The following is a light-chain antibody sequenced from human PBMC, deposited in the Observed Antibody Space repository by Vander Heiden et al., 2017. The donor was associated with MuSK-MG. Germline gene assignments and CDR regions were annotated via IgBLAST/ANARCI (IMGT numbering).Light chain of an antibody. CDR3: QQYYKWPPLT. CDR1: QSVSSN. Sequence: EIVMTQSPATLSVSPGERATLSCRASQSVSSNLAWYQQKPGQAPRLLIYGASTRATGIPARFSGSGYGTEFTLTISSLQSEDFAVYYCQQYYKWPPLTFGQGTRMEIK. V-gene: IGKV3-15*01. J-gene: IGKJ5*01. CDR2: GAS.